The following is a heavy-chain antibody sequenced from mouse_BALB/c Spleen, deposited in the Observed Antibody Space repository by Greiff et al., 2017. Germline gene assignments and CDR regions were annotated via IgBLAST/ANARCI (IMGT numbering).Heavy chain of an antibody. D-gene: IGHD4-1*01. Sequence: EVMLVESGGGLVQPGGSLRLSCATSGFTFTDYYMSWVRQPPGKALEWLGFIRNKANGYTTEYSASVKGRFTISRDNSQSILYLQMNTLRAEDSATYYCARDTSPGWFAYWGQGTLVTVSA. CDR1: GFTFTDYY. CDR3: ARDTSPGWFAY. CDR2: IRNKANGYTT. J-gene: IGHJ3*01. V-gene: IGHV7-3*02.